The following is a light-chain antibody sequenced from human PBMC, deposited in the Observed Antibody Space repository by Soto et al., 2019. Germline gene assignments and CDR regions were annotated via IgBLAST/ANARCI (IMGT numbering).Light chain of an antibody. J-gene: IGKJ3*01. CDR1: QSVSNNY. Sequence: NVLTQSPGSLSLSPGERATVACRSSQSVSNNYLAWYQQKPGQAPRLLIYGASNRATGIPDRFSGSGSGTDFALTISRLETDDSAVYYCQQYGGSPFTFGPGTNVDIK. CDR2: GAS. CDR3: QQYGGSPFT. V-gene: IGKV3-20*01.